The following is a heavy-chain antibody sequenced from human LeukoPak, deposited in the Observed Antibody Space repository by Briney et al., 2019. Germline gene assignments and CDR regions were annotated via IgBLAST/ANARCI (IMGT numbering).Heavy chain of an antibody. V-gene: IGHV3-48*01. Sequence: GGSLRLSCAASGFAFEADAMDWGREAPGKGLEWISYTSKGSSSLHYADPVQGRFTISRDNAKGSLYPQMNSLRADATAVYYCARVVPMVAYYNSYMDVWGKGTTVTVSS. J-gene: IGHJ6*03. CDR1: GFAFEADA. D-gene: IGHD2-8*01. CDR2: TSKGSSSL. CDR3: ARVVPMVAYYNSYMDV.